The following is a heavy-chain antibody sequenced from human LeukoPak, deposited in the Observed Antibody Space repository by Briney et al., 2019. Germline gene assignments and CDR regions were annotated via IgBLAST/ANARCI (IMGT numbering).Heavy chain of an antibody. CDR3: ARHGDYARFDP. V-gene: IGHV4-59*08. CDR1: GGSFSGYY. Sequence: SETLSLTCAVYGGSFSGYYWSWIRQPPGKGLEWIGYIYYSGSTNYNPSLKSRVTISVDTSKNQFSLKLSSVTAADTAVYYCARHGDYARFDPWGQGTLVTVSS. CDR2: IYYSGST. J-gene: IGHJ5*02. D-gene: IGHD4-17*01.